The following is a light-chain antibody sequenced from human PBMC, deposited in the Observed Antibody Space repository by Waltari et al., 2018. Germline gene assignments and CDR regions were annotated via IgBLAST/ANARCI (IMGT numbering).Light chain of an antibody. V-gene: IGLV2-8*01. CDR1: RSDVGAYNH. CDR3: NSYAGSSHVV. J-gene: IGLJ2*01. Sequence: QSALTQPPSASGSPGPSVPLSCTGTRSDVGAYNHVSWYQQHPGKAPKLIIYDVSKRPSGVRDRFSGSKSGNTASLTVSGLQADDEADYYCNSYAGSSHVVFGGGTTLTVL. CDR2: DVS.